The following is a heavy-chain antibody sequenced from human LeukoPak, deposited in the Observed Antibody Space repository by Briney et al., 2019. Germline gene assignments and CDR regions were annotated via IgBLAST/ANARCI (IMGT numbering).Heavy chain of an antibody. J-gene: IGHJ4*02. D-gene: IGHD3-3*01. Sequence: SETLSLTCAVYGGSFSGYYWSWIRQPPGKGLEWIGEINHSGSTNYNPSLKSRVTISVDTSKNQFSLKLSSVTAADTAVYYCARGQSPRYDFWSGYYISSFYFDYWGQGTLVTVSS. CDR2: INHSGST. CDR3: ARGQSPRYDFWSGYYISSFYFDY. CDR1: GGSFSGYY. V-gene: IGHV4-34*01.